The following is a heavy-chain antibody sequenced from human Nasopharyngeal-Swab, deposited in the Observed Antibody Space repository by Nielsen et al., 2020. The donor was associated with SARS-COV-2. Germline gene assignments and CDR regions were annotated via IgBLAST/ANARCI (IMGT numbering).Heavy chain of an antibody. V-gene: IGHV1-2*06. CDR3: AREKWGLPTDY. J-gene: IGHJ4*02. D-gene: IGHD3-16*01. CDR2: INPNSGGT. Sequence: ASVKVSCKASGGTFSSYAISWVRQAPGQGLEWMGRINPNSGGTNYAQKFQGRVTMTRDTSISTAYMELSRLRSDDTAVYYCAREKWGLPTDYWGQGTLVTVSS. CDR1: GGTFSSYA.